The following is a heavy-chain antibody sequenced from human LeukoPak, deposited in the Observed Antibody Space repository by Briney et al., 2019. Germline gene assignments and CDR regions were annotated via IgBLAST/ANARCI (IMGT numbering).Heavy chain of an antibody. CDR2: IYYSGST. CDR3: ASVGDTAMVRSPLDY. J-gene: IGHJ4*02. V-gene: IGHV4-39*07. CDR1: GGSISSSSYY. D-gene: IGHD5-18*01. Sequence: SETLSLTCTVSGGSISSSSYYWGWIRQPPGKGLEWIGSIYYSGSTYYNPSLKSRVTISVDTSKNQFSLKLSSVTAADTAVYYCASVGDTAMVRSPLDYWGQGTLVTVS.